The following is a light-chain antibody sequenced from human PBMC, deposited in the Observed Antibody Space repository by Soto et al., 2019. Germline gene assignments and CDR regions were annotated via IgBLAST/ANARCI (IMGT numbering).Light chain of an antibody. CDR2: GAS. V-gene: IGKV3-20*01. J-gene: IGKJ1*01. Sequence: EIVLTQSPGTLSLSPGERATLSCRASQSVSSSYLAWYQQKPGQAPRLRIYGASSRATGIPDRFSGGGSGTDFTLTISRLEPEDFSVYYCQHYGSSQTFGQGTKVEIK. CDR3: QHYGSSQT. CDR1: QSVSSSY.